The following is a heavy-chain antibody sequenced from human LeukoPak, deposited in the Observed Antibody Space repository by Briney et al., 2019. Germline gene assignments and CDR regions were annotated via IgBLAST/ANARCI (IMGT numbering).Heavy chain of an antibody. CDR1: GGSLSSYY. D-gene: IGHD5-12*01. Sequence: SETLSLTCTVSGGSLSSYYWSWIRQPPGKGLECIGYIYYSGTTNYNPSLKSQVSMSVDTSKNQFSLEVSSVTAADAAVYYCARHGFRAGGTWIFDYWGQGILVTVSS. CDR3: ARHGFRAGGTWIFDY. V-gene: IGHV4-59*08. CDR2: IYYSGTT. J-gene: IGHJ4*02.